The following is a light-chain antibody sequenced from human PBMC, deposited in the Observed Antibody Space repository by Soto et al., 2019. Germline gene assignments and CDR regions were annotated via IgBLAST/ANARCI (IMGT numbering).Light chain of an antibody. V-gene: IGLV2-14*01. CDR1: SSHVGGYNY. Sequence: QSALTQPASVSRSPGQSITISCTGTSSHVGGYNYVSWYQQHPGKAPKLMIYEVNNRPSGVSNRFSGSKSGNTASLTISGLQAEDEADYYCSSYSRSSSYVFGTGTKVTVL. CDR2: EVN. J-gene: IGLJ1*01. CDR3: SSYSRSSSYV.